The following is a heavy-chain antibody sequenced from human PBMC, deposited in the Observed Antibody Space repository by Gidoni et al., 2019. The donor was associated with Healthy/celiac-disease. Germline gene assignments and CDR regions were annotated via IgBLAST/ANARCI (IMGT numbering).Heavy chain of an antibody. Sequence: QVQLVESGGGVVQPGRSLRLSCAASGFTFSSYAMHWVRQAPGKGLEWVAVISYDGSNKYYADSVKGRFTISRDNSKNTLYLQMNSLRAEDTAVYYCARDSAYGDYGYWGQGTLVTVSS. CDR3: ARDSAYGDYGY. V-gene: IGHV3-30-3*01. CDR1: GFTFSSYA. D-gene: IGHD4-17*01. J-gene: IGHJ4*02. CDR2: ISYDGSNK.